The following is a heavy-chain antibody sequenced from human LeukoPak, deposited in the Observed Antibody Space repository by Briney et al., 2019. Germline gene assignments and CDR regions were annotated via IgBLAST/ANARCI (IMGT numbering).Heavy chain of an antibody. V-gene: IGHV3-48*02. CDR1: GFTFISYN. CDR3: ARDRGYSYGHASDY. CDR2: ISSSSSTI. Sequence: GGSLRLSCAASGFTFISYNMNWVRQAPGEGLEWVSFISSSSSTIYYADSVKGRFTISRDNAKNSLYLQMNSLRDEDTAVYYCARDRGYSYGHASDYWGQGTLVTVSS. J-gene: IGHJ4*02. D-gene: IGHD5-18*01.